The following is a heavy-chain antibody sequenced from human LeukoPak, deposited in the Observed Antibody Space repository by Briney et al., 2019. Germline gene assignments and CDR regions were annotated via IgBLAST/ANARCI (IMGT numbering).Heavy chain of an antibody. CDR2: IYYSGST. V-gene: IGHV4-59*08. Sequence: SETLSLTCTVSGGSISSYYWSWIRQPPGKGLEWIGYIYYSGSTNYNPSLKSRVTISVDTSKNQFSLKLSSVTAADTAVYYCARGTYCTNGVCYTEPDYYYYYMDVWGKGTTVTVSS. CDR1: GGSISSYY. CDR3: ARGTYCTNGVCYTEPDYYYYYMDV. J-gene: IGHJ6*03. D-gene: IGHD2-8*01.